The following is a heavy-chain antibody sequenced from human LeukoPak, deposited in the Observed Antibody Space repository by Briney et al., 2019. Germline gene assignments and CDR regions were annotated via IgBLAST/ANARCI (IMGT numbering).Heavy chain of an antibody. J-gene: IGHJ4*02. CDR3: ATYRYSGSYFDY. Sequence: SETLSLTCTVSGGSISSSSYYWVWIRQPPGKGLEWIGSIYYSGSTYYNPSLKSRVTISVDTSKNQFSLKLSSVTAADTAVYYCATYRYSGSYFDYWGQGTLVTVSS. CDR1: GGSISSSSYY. D-gene: IGHD1-26*01. V-gene: IGHV4-39*01. CDR2: IYYSGST.